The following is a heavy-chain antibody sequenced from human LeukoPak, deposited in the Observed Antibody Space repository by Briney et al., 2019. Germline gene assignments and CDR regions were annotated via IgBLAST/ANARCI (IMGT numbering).Heavy chain of an antibody. D-gene: IGHD2-15*01. CDR3: AGYCSGGSCYPPWFDP. CDR1: GGTFSSYA. Sequence: SVKVSCKASGGTFSSYAISWVRQAPGQGLEWMGGIIPIFGTANYAQKFQGRVTITADESTSTAYMELSSLRSEDTAVYYCAGYCSGGSCYPPWFDPWGQGTLVTVSS. CDR2: IIPIFGTA. V-gene: IGHV1-69*13. J-gene: IGHJ5*02.